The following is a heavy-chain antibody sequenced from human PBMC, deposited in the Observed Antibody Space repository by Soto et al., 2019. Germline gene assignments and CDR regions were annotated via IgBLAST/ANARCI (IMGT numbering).Heavy chain of an antibody. CDR2: IWYDGSNK. J-gene: IGHJ6*02. D-gene: IGHD2-2*01. V-gene: IGHV3-33*01. CDR1: GFTFSSYG. CDR3: ARESRGYYGMDV. Sequence: PGGSLRLSCAASGFTFSSYGMHWVRQAPGKGLEWVAVIWYDGSNKYYADSVKGRFTISRDNSKNTLYLQMNSLRAEDTAVYYCARESRGYYGMDVWGQGTTVTVPS.